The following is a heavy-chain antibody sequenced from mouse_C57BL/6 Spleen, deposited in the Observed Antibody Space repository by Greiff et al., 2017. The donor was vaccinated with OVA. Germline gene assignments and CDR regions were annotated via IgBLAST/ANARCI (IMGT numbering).Heavy chain of an antibody. V-gene: IGHV1-81*01. D-gene: IGHD1-1*01. CDR1: GYTFTSYG. CDR3: ARSGVTTVVAPMDY. CDR2: IYPRSGNT. J-gene: IGHJ4*01. Sequence: QVQLQQSGAELARPGASVKLSCKASGYTFTSYGISWVKQRTGQGLEWIGEIYPRSGNTYYNEKFKGKATLTADKSSSTAYMELRSLTSEDSAVYICARSGVTTVVAPMDYWGQGTSVTGSS.